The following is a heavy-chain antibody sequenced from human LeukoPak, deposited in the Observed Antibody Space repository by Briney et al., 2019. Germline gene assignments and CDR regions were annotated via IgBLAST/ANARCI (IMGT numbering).Heavy chain of an antibody. CDR1: GDSFASNNDA. D-gene: IGHD6-13*01. CDR2: TYYRSKWYN. J-gene: IGHJ4*02. Sequence: SQTLSLTCAISGDSFASNNDAWNWIRQSPSRGLEWLGRTYYRSKWYNDYAVSVKGRITINPDTSRNQFSPHLNSVTPEDSAVYYCARSAGGTVDYWGQGALVTVSS. V-gene: IGHV6-1*01. CDR3: ARSAGGTVDY.